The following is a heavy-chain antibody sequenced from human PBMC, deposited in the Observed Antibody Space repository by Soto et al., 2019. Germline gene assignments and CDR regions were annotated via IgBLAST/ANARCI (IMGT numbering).Heavy chain of an antibody. J-gene: IGHJ4*02. CDR2: IKQDGSEK. D-gene: IGHD2-21*02. Sequence: EVQLVESGGGLVQPGGSLRLSCAASGITFSYYWMSWVRQAPGKGLEWVANIKQDGSEKYYVDSVKGRFTISRDNAKTSLYLQMNSLRAEDTAVYYCATPCNGGDCYLGFDYWGQGTLVTVSS. CDR3: ATPCNGGDCYLGFDY. V-gene: IGHV3-7*01. CDR1: GITFSYYW.